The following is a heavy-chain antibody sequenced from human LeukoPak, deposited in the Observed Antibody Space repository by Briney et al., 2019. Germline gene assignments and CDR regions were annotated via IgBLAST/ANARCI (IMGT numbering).Heavy chain of an antibody. J-gene: IGHJ4*02. Sequence: KASETLSLTCTVSGGSISSHFWAWIRQPPGKGLEWIGYIYYSGSTSYSPSLKSRVTISLDTSRKRFSLNLSSLTAADTAVYFCAGFSAAPVYYFDSWGQGTLVTVSS. CDR1: GGSISSHF. CDR2: IYYSGST. D-gene: IGHD6-13*01. CDR3: AGFSAAPVYYFDS. V-gene: IGHV4-59*11.